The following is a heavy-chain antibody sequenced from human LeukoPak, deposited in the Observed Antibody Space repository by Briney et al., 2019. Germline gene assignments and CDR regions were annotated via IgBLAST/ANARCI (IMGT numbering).Heavy chain of an antibody. Sequence: GGSLRPSCAASGFTFSSYAMSWVRQAPGKGLEWVSAISGSGGSTYYADSVKGRFTISRDNSKNTLYLQMNSLRAEDTAVYYCAKASLRFHSSSFDYWGQGTLVTVSS. D-gene: IGHD6-6*01. J-gene: IGHJ4*02. CDR1: GFTFSSYA. CDR2: ISGSGGST. V-gene: IGHV3-23*01. CDR3: AKASLRFHSSSFDY.